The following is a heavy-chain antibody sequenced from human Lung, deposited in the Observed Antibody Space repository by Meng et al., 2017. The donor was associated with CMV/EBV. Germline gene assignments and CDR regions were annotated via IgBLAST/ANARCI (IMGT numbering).Heavy chain of an antibody. D-gene: IGHD2/OR15-2a*01. Sequence: QVQVVQSGAEMRRPGASVKVSCTASHDTFTGYGVSWFRQAPGQGLEWMAWLGAHDGDTSHAPRFQGRVTVTADRPTATAYMELSSLTFEGTAVYFCARGRGNQPLFDFWGQGTLVTVSS. V-gene: IGHV1-18*01. CDR2: LGAHDGDT. CDR1: HDTFTGYG. CDR3: ARGRGNQPLFDF. J-gene: IGHJ4*02.